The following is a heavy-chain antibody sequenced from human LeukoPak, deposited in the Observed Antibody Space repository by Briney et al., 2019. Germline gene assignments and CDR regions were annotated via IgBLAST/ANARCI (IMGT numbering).Heavy chain of an antibody. V-gene: IGHV3-9*01. CDR1: GFTFDDYA. J-gene: IGHJ4*02. D-gene: IGHD3-22*01. Sequence: GGSLRLSCAASGFTFDDYAMHWVRQAPGKGLEWVSGISWNSGSIGYVDSVKGRFTISRDNAKNSLYLQLNSLRAEDTALYYCAKDNYYDSSGAFDYWGQGTLVTVSA. CDR3: AKDNYYDSSGAFDY. CDR2: ISWNSGSI.